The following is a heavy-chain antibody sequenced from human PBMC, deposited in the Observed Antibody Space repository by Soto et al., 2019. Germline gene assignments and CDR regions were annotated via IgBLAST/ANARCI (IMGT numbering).Heavy chain of an antibody. D-gene: IGHD4-4*01. CDR3: AKADSNYAGRFSYYYMDV. J-gene: IGHJ6*03. Sequence: QVQLVQSGTEVKKPGASVKLSCKASGYTFRSYGISWVRQAPGQGPEWMGWISGYNGNTHYPQKFQGKVTMSTDTSTSTAYMELRSLRSGDTAVYYCAKADSNYAGRFSYYYMDVWGNGTLVTVSS. V-gene: IGHV1-18*01. CDR1: GYTFRSYG. CDR2: ISGYNGNT.